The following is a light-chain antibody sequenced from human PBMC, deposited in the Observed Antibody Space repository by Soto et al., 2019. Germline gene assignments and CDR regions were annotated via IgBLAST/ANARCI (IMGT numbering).Light chain of an antibody. V-gene: IGKV1-39*01. J-gene: IGKJ4*01. Sequence: DIQMTQSPSSLSASVGDRVTITCRASQSISTYLNWYQQKPGKAPELMIFAASSLKSGVPSRFSGSGSGTDFTLTISSLQPEDVAAYYCQKYNSAPLTFGGGTKVEIK. CDR2: AAS. CDR1: QSISTY. CDR3: QKYNSAPLT.